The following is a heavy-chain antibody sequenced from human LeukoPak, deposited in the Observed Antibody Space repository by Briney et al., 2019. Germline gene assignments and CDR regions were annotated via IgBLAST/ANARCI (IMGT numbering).Heavy chain of an antibody. D-gene: IGHD6-19*01. Sequence: GGSLRLSCAASGFTFSSYEMNWVRQAPGKGLEWVSYFSSSGSTIYYADSVKGRFTISRDNAKNSLYLQKNSLRAEDTAVYYCAGEKQWLVGRASPAGMDVWGQGTTVTVSS. V-gene: IGHV3-48*03. CDR3: AGEKQWLVGRASPAGMDV. CDR2: FSSSGSTI. J-gene: IGHJ6*02. CDR1: GFTFSSYE.